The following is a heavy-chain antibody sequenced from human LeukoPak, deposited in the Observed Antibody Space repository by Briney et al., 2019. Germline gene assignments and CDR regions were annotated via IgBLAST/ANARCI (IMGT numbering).Heavy chain of an antibody. CDR3: AKRGVVIRVVLVGFHKEAYYFES. J-gene: IGHJ4*02. V-gene: IGHV3-23*01. Sequence: GGSLRLSCAVSGITLSNYGMSGVRQAPGKGLEWVAGISDRGGSTKYADSVKGRFTISRDNPKNTLFLQMNSLRAEDTAVYFCAKRGVVIRVVLVGFHKEAYYFESWGQGALVTVSS. D-gene: IGHD3/OR15-3a*01. CDR1: GITLSNYG. CDR2: ISDRGGST.